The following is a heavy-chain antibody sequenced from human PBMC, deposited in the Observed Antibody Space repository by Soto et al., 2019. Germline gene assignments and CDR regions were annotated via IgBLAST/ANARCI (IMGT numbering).Heavy chain of an antibody. V-gene: IGHV1-69*12. CDR2: IISIFGTP. Sequence: QVQLVQSGAEVKKPGSSVKVSCKASGGTFNSYVFNWVRQAPGQGLEWMGGIISIFGTPNYGQKFQGRITITADESTSTGFMELSSLTSDDTAIYFCARDLGSGYDPGDYWGQGTLVTVSS. J-gene: IGHJ4*02. CDR1: GGTFNSYV. D-gene: IGHD5-12*01. CDR3: ARDLGSGYDPGDY.